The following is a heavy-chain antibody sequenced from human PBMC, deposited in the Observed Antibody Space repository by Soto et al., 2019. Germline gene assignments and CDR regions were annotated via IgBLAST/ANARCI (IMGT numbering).Heavy chain of an antibody. Sequence: KTSETLSLTCTVSGGSISSYYWSWIRQPPGKGLEWIGYIYYSGSTNYNPSLKSRVTISVDTSKNQFSLKLSSVTAADTAVYYCARGVGGYCSSTSCYTYYFDYWGQGTLVTV. J-gene: IGHJ4*02. D-gene: IGHD2-2*02. V-gene: IGHV4-59*01. CDR3: ARGVGGYCSSTSCYTYYFDY. CDR1: GGSISSYY. CDR2: IYYSGST.